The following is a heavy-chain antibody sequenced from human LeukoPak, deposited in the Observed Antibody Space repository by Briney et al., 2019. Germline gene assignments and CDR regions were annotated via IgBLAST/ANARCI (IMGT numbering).Heavy chain of an antibody. CDR1: GGSISSYY. Sequence: SETLSLTCTVSGGSISSYYWSWIRQPPGKGLEWIGYIYYTGSTNYNPSLKSRVTIPVDTSKNQFSLKLSSVTAADTAVYYCARGNSGSYYEFDYWGQGTLVTVSS. CDR2: IYYTGST. CDR3: ARGNSGSYYEFDY. V-gene: IGHV4-59*01. J-gene: IGHJ4*02. D-gene: IGHD1-26*01.